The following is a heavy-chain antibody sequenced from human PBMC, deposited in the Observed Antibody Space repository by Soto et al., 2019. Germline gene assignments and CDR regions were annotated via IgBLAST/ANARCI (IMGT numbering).Heavy chain of an antibody. J-gene: IGHJ4*02. D-gene: IGHD6-19*01. V-gene: IGHV3-74*01. Sequence: EVQLVESGGGLVQSGGSLRLSCAASGFTLSSYWMHWVRQAPGKGLVWVSRIKTDGSTTTYADSVKGRFTISRDNAKNTLYLQINSLRAEDTAVYDCAREGSGWYDFDYWGQGTLVTVSS. CDR1: GFTLSSYW. CDR2: IKTDGSTT. CDR3: AREGSGWYDFDY.